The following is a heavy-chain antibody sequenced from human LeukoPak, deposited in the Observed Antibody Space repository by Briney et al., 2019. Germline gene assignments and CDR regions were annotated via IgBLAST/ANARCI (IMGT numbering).Heavy chain of an antibody. D-gene: IGHD6-13*01. V-gene: IGHV3-23*01. CDR2: ISGSAGDI. CDR1: GLTFSRYP. CDR3: AKDQEGYDY. Sequence: GGSLRLSCVVSGLTFSRYPMTWVRQAPGKGLEWVSTISGSAGDIHYADSVKGRFTISRDNAKNTLYLQMNSLRVEGTAVYYGAKDQEGYDYWGQGTLVTVSS. J-gene: IGHJ4*02.